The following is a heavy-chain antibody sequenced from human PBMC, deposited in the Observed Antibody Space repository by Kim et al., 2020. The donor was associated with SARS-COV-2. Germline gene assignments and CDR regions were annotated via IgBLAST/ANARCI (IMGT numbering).Heavy chain of an antibody. D-gene: IGHD5-18*01. J-gene: IGHJ4*02. CDR1: GFTFGDYA. Sequence: GGSLRLSCTASGFTFGDYAMSWFRQAPGKGLEWVGFIRSKAYGGTTEYAASVKGRFTISRDDSKSIAYLQMNSLKTEDTAVYYCTGGIQLMDERASSWGQGTLVTVSS. CDR2: IRSKAYGGTT. CDR3: TGGIQLMDERASS. V-gene: IGHV3-49*03.